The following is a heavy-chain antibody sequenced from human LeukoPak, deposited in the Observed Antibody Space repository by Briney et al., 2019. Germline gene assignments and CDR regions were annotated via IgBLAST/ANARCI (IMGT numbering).Heavy chain of an antibody. D-gene: IGHD3-3*01. J-gene: IGHJ3*01. Sequence: GGSLRLSCAASGFTFSTYEVNWVRQAPGKGLEWVSSISTDSSYIYYADSVKGRFTISRDNAKNSLYLQMNSLRAEDTAVYYCARDRGDFWSGYPGAFDVWGQGTMVTVSS. CDR2: ISTDSSYI. CDR3: ARDRGDFWSGYPGAFDV. CDR1: GFTFSTYE. V-gene: IGHV3-21*01.